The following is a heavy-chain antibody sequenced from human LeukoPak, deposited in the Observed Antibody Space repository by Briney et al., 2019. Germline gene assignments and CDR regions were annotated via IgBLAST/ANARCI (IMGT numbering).Heavy chain of an antibody. J-gene: IGHJ5*02. D-gene: IGHD2-15*01. Sequence: TSETLSLTCTVSGYSISSAYYWGWIRQPPGKGLEWIGILYPSGSTYYNPSLKSRVTISVDTSKNQFSLKLSSVTAADTAVYYCARGLYCSGGSCYPYRFDPWGQGTLVTVSS. CDR2: LYPSGST. V-gene: IGHV4-38-2*02. CDR3: ARGLYCSGGSCYPYRFDP. CDR1: GYSISSAYY.